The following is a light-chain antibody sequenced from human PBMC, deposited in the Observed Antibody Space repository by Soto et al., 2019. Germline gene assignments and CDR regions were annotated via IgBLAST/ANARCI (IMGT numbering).Light chain of an antibody. CDR2: DAS. CDR1: QSVSSY. J-gene: IGKJ1*01. V-gene: IGKV3-11*01. CDR3: QQYGDSLLT. Sequence: EIVLTQSPATLSLSPGERATLSCRASQSVSSYLAWYQQKPGQAPRLLIYDASNRATGIPVRFSGRGSGTDFTLIISRLEPEDFAVYYCQQYGDSLLTFGQGTKVDIK.